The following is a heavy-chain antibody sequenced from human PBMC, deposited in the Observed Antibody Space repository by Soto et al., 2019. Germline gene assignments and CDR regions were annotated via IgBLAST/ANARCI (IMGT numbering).Heavy chain of an antibody. J-gene: IGHJ4*02. CDR2: VYYNGNQ. D-gene: IGHD3-10*01. CDR1: GGSISTYY. CDR3: ARDGSGVDFWDGPYDFDY. V-gene: IGHV4-59*01. Sequence: QVQLQESGPRLVKPSETLSLTCTVSGGSISTYYWTWIRQSPGQGLEWIGYVYYNGNQKYNPSLKSRVTISVDTTNNQFTRILKSVNAADTAVYYCARDGSGVDFWDGPYDFDYWGQGTLITVSS.